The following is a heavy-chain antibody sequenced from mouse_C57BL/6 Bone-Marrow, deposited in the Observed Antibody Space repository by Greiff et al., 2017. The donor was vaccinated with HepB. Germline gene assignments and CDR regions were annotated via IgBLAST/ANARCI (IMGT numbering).Heavy chain of an antibody. V-gene: IGHV1-80*01. CDR3: ARRPYYYGSSYDAMDY. Sequence: QVHVKQSGAELVKPGASVKISCKASGYAFSSYWMNWVKQRPGKGLEWIGQIYPGDGDTNYNGKFKGKATLTADKSSSTAYMQLSSLTSEDSAVYFCARRPYYYGSSYDAMDYWGQGTSVTVSS. J-gene: IGHJ4*01. CDR2: IYPGDGDT. D-gene: IGHD1-1*01. CDR1: GYAFSSYW.